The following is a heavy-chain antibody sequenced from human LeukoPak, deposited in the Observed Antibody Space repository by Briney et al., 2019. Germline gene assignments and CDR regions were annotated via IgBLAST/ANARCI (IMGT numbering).Heavy chain of an antibody. Sequence: GASVKVSCKASGYTFTGYYMHWVRQAPGQGLEWMGWINPNSGGTNYAQKFQGRVTMTRDTSISTAYMELSSLRSEDTAVYYCARSTEGSGSYPPLDAFDIWGQGTMVTVSS. D-gene: IGHD1-26*01. CDR1: GYTFTGYY. CDR2: INPNSGGT. CDR3: ARSTEGSGSYPPLDAFDI. J-gene: IGHJ3*02. V-gene: IGHV1-2*02.